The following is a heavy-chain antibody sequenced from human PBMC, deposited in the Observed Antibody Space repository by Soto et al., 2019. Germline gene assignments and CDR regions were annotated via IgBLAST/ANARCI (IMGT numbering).Heavy chain of an antibody. CDR3: ARGWSNYWYFDL. CDR1: GGSISSYC. V-gene: IGHV4-59*01. D-gene: IGHD2-15*01. Sequence: SETLSLTCTVSGGSISSYCWSWIRQPPGKGLEWIGYIYYSGSTNYNPSLKSRVTISVDTSKNQFSLKLSSVTAADTAVYYCARGWSNYWYFDLWGRGTLVTVSS. J-gene: IGHJ2*01. CDR2: IYYSGST.